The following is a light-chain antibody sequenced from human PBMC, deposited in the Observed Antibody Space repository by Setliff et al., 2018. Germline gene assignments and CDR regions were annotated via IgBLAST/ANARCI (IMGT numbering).Light chain of an antibody. CDR1: SSDVGGYNY. CDR2: DVS. CDR3: ISYTNSSTYVV. Sequence: QSALTQPRSVSGSPGQSVTISCTGTSSDVGGYNYVSWYQQHPGKAPKLMIYDVSQRPSGVSNRFSGSKSGNTASLTISGLQAEDEADYYCISYTNSSTYVVVGGGTK. V-gene: IGLV2-11*01. J-gene: IGLJ2*01.